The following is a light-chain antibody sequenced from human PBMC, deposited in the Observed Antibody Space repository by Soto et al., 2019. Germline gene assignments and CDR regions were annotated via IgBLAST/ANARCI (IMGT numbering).Light chain of an antibody. CDR3: QQYNKWPPIT. V-gene: IGKV3-15*01. CDR1: QSVSSN. Sequence: EIVMTQSPATLSVSPGERATLSCRASQSVSSNLAWYQQKPGQAPRLLIYGAFTRATGIPARFSGSGSGTEFTLTISSLQSEDFALYYCQQYNKWPPITFGQGTRLEIK. J-gene: IGKJ5*01. CDR2: GAF.